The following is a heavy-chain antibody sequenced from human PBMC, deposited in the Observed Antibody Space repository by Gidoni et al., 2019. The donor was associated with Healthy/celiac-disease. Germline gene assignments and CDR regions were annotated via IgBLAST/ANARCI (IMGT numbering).Heavy chain of an antibody. CDR3: ARDASTGDYYDSSGYPGDAFDI. V-gene: IGHV3-30*04. D-gene: IGHD3-22*01. J-gene: IGHJ3*02. Sequence: QVQLVESGGGVVQPGRSLRLSCAASGFTFSSYAMHWVRQAPGKGLEWVAVISYDGSNKYNADSVKGRFTISRDNSKNTLYLQMNSLRAEDTAVYYCARDASTGDYYDSSGYPGDAFDIWGQGTMVTVSS. CDR1: GFTFSSYA. CDR2: ISYDGSNK.